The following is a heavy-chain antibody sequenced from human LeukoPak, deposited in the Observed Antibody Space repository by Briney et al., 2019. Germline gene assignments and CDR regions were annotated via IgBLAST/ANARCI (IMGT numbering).Heavy chain of an antibody. CDR2: ISWNGGSI. D-gene: IGHD1-26*01. J-gene: IGHJ3*02. Sequence: GRSLRLSCAASGFTFDDYAMHWVRQAPGKGLEWVSGISWNGGSIGYADSVKGRFTISRDNAKNSLYLQMNSLRAEDTALYYCAKAKSYALDAFDIWGQGTMVTVSS. CDR3: AKAKSYALDAFDI. CDR1: GFTFDDYA. V-gene: IGHV3-9*01.